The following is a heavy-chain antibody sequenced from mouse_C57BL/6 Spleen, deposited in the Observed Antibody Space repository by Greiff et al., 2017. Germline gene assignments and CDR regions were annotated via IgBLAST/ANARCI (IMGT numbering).Heavy chain of an antibody. V-gene: IGHV1-69*01. Sequence: QVQLQQPGAELVMPGASVKLSCKASGYTFTSYWMHWVKQRPGQGLEWIGEIDPSDSYTNYNQKFKGKSTLTVDKSSSPAYMQLSSLTSEDSAGYYRARSEGDYWGQGTSVTVSS. CDR3: ARSEGDY. CDR1: GYTFTSYW. J-gene: IGHJ4*01. CDR2: IDPSDSYT.